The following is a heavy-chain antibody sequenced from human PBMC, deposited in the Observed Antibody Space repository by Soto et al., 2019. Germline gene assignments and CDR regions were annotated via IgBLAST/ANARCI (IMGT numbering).Heavy chain of an antibody. J-gene: IGHJ4*02. CDR1: GGSISNHY. D-gene: IGHD7-27*01. Sequence: QVQLQESGPGLVKPSETLSLTCSVSGGSISNHYWSWIRQPHGKGLELIGYIYYNGNTNYNPSLKSPVTMSVDTSRNQISLKLTTVTAADTAVYYCTRANWYSEYWGQGTLVTVSS. CDR3: TRANWYSEY. CDR2: IYYNGNT. V-gene: IGHV4-59*11.